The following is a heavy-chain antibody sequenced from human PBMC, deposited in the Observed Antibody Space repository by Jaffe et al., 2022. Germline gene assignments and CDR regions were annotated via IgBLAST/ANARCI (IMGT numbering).Heavy chain of an antibody. CDR3: AKDSGGRYFDY. Sequence: QVQLVESGGGVVQPGGSLRLSCAASGFTFSSYGMHWVRQAPGKGLEWVAFIRYDGSNKYYADSVKGRFTISRDNSKNTLYLQMNSLRAEDTAVYYCAKDSGGRYFDYWGQGTLVTVSS. CDR2: IRYDGSNK. D-gene: IGHD3-10*01. V-gene: IGHV3-30*02. J-gene: IGHJ4*02. CDR1: GFTFSSYG.